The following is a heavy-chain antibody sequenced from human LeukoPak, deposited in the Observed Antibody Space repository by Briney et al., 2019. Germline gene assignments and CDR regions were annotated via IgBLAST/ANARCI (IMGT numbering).Heavy chain of an antibody. V-gene: IGHV4-38-2*02. Sequence: SETLSLTCTVSGYSITSGYYWGWIRQPPGKGRESIGSIYQSGSTFYNPSLKSRVTISVDTSKNQFSLKLSSVTAADTAVYYCARDQDYYGSGSYGPDYWGQGTLVTVSS. CDR1: GYSITSGYY. J-gene: IGHJ4*02. D-gene: IGHD3-10*01. CDR2: IYQSGST. CDR3: ARDQDYYGSGSYGPDY.